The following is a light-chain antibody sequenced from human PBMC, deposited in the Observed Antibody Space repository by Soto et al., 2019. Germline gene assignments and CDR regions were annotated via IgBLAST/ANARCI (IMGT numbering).Light chain of an antibody. CDR1: QSVSRY. CDR3: QQRSNWRGT. CDR2: DAS. Sequence: EIVLTQSPATLSLSPGERATLSCRASQSVSRYLAWYQQKPGQAPRLLIYDASNRATGIPARFSGSGSGTDFTLTSSSLEPEDFAVYYCQQRSNWRGTFGQGTKVEIK. J-gene: IGKJ1*01. V-gene: IGKV3-11*01.